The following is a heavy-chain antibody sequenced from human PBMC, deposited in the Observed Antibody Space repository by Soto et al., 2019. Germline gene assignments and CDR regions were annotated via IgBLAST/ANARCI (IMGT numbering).Heavy chain of an antibody. CDR3: AKDPTLYRGYDYAPPWYFDY. Sequence: EVQLLESGGGLVQPGGSLRLSCAASGFTFSSYAMSWVRQAPGKGLEWVSAISGSGGSTYYADSVKGRFTISRDNSKNTLYLQMTSLRAEDTAVYYCAKDPTLYRGYDYAPPWYFDYWGQGTLVTVSS. J-gene: IGHJ4*02. D-gene: IGHD5-12*01. CDR1: GFTFSSYA. V-gene: IGHV3-23*01. CDR2: ISGSGGST.